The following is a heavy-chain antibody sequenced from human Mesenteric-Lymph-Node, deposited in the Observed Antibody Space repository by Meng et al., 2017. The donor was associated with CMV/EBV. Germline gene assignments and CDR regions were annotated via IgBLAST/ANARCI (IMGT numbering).Heavy chain of an antibody. J-gene: IGHJ2*01. CDR2: ISSSGSTI. V-gene: IGHV3-48*03. Sequence: GESLKISCEASGFTFSNYEMNWVRQAPGKGLEWVSYISSSGSTIKYADSVKGRFTISRDKAKNSQYLQMNSLRAEDTAIYYCARDLRAGRPGWYFDLWGRGTLVTVSS. CDR3: ARDLRAGRPGWYFDL. CDR1: GFTFSNYE.